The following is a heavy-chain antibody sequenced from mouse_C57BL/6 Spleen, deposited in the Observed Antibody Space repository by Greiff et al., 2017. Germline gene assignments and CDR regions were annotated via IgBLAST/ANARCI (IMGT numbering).Heavy chain of an antibody. J-gene: IGHJ4*01. CDR3: TRWAMDY. CDR2: IDPETGGT. V-gene: IGHV1-15*01. Sequence: VQLQQSGAELVRPGASVTLSCKASSYTFTDYEMHWVKQTPVHGLEWIGAIDPETGGTAYNQKFKGKAILTADKSSSTAYMELRSLTSEDSAVYYCTRWAMDYWGQGTSVTVSS. CDR1: SYTFTDYE.